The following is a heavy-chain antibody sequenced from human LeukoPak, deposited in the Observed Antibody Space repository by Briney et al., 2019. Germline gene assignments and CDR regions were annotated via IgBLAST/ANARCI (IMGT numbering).Heavy chain of an antibody. Sequence: SQTLSLTFAISGDSVSSNSAAWNWIRQSPSRGLEWLGSTYYRSKWYNDYAVSVKSRITINPDTSKNQFSLQLNSVTPEDTAVYYCARNCGGDCYEGHYYYGMDVWGQGTTVTVSS. CDR1: GDSVSSNSAA. V-gene: IGHV6-1*01. J-gene: IGHJ6*02. CDR2: TYYRSKWYN. CDR3: ARNCGGDCYEGHYYYGMDV. D-gene: IGHD2-21*02.